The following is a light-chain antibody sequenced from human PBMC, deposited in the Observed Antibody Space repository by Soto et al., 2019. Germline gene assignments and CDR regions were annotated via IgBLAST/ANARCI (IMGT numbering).Light chain of an antibody. CDR2: GAS. CDR1: HSVSSTY. V-gene: IGKV3-20*01. CDR3: QQYGSSPPYT. J-gene: IGKJ2*01. Sequence: EIVLTQSPGTLSLSPGEGATLSCRASHSVSSTYLAWYQQKPGQAPRLLIYGASSRATGIPDRFSGSGSGTDFTLTISRLEPEDSAVYYCQQYGSSPPYTFGQGTKLEIK.